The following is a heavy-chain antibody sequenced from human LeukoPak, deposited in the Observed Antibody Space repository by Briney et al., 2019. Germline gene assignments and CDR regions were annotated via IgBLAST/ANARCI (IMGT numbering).Heavy chain of an antibody. J-gene: IGHJ6*02. CDR1: GGSFSGYY. CDR3: ARDVVAATYYYYGMDV. V-gene: IGHV4-34*01. D-gene: IGHD2-15*01. CDR2: INHSGST. Sequence: PSETLSLTCAVYGGSFSGYYWSWIRQPPGKRLEWIGEINHSGSTNYNPSLKSRVTISVDTSKNQFSLKLSSVTAADTAVYYCARDVVAATYYYYGMDVWGQGTTVTVSS.